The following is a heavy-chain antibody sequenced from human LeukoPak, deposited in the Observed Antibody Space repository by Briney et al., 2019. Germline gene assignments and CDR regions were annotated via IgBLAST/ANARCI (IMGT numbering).Heavy chain of an antibody. CDR1: GGSISSSSYY. V-gene: IGHV4-39*01. Sequence: SETLSLTCTVSGGSISSSSYYWGWIRQPPGKGLEWIGSIYYSGSTYYNPSLKSRVTISVDTSKNQFSLKLSSVTAADTAVYYCARPLNYDILTGYGYWGQGTLATVSS. D-gene: IGHD3-9*01. CDR3: ARPLNYDILTGYGY. CDR2: IYYSGST. J-gene: IGHJ4*02.